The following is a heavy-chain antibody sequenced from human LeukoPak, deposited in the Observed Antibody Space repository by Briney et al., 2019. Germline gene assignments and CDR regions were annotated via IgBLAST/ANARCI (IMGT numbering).Heavy chain of an antibody. CDR3: ARVSGVVVVTSDDAFDI. CDR2: IIPIFGTA. V-gene: IGHV1-69*05. D-gene: IGHD2-21*02. CDR1: GGTFSSYA. Sequence: SVKVSCKASGGTFSSYATSWVRQAPGQGLEWMGRIIPIFGTANYAQKFQGRVTITTDESTSTAYMELSSLRSEDTAVYYCARVSGVVVVTSDDAFDIWGQGTMVTVSS. J-gene: IGHJ3*02.